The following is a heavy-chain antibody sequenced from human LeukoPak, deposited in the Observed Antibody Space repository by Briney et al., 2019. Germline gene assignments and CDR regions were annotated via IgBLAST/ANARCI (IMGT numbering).Heavy chain of an antibody. J-gene: IGHJ5*02. CDR3: ARESEGYSYGHNWFDP. V-gene: IGHV4-39*07. CDR1: GGSISSSSYY. D-gene: IGHD5-18*01. Sequence: SETLSFTCTVSGGSISSSSYYWGWIRQPPGKGLEWIGSIYYSGSTYYNPSLKSRVTISVDTSKNQFSLKLSSVTAADTAVYYCARESEGYSYGHNWFDPWGQGTLVTVSS. CDR2: IYYSGST.